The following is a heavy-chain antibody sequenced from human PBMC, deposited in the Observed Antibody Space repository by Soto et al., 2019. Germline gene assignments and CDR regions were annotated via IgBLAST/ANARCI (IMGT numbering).Heavy chain of an antibody. D-gene: IGHD3-22*01. CDR2: ISYDGSNK. CDR3: AKGRVSSGYSNRIFDY. CDR1: GFTFSSYG. J-gene: IGHJ4*02. Sequence: QVQLVESGGGMVQPGRSLRLSCAASGFTFSSYGMHWVRQAPGKRLEWVAVISYDGSNKYYADSVKGRFTISRDNSKNTLYLQMNSLRAEDTAVYYCAKGRVSSGYSNRIFDYWGQGTLVTVSS. V-gene: IGHV3-30*18.